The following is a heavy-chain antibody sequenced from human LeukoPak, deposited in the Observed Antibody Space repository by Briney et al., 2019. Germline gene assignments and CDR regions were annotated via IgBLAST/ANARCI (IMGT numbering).Heavy chain of an antibody. V-gene: IGHV1-69*13. Sequence: SVKVSCKAPGGSFVRYAISWVRQAPGQGLEWMGGIVPILGTANYAQKFQGRVTITADDSTGTAYMELTSLRSADTAVYYCARSQGYSYGSSYWGQGTLVTVSS. CDR2: IVPILGTA. CDR1: GGSFVRYA. J-gene: IGHJ4*02. CDR3: ARSQGYSYGSSY. D-gene: IGHD5-18*01.